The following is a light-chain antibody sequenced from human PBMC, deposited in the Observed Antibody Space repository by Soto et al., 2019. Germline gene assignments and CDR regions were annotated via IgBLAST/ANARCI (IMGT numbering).Light chain of an antibody. J-gene: IGKJ5*01. CDR3: QQYNIWPPYT. V-gene: IGKV3D-15*01. CDR1: QSVWTY. Sequence: EIVLTQSPSTLSLYPGERATLSCRASQSVWTYLAWYQQKRGQAPRLLMYDASNRASGVPARFSGSGSGTEFTLTISGLQSEDFALYYCQQYNIWPPYTLGQGTRLEVK. CDR2: DAS.